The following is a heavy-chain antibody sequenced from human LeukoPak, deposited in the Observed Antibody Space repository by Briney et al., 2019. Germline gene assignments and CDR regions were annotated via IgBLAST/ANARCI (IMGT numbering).Heavy chain of an antibody. J-gene: IGHJ4*02. CDR2: ISYIGIT. V-gene: IGHV4-59*01. CDR3: ARGVATVPVDS. Sequence: PSEALSLTCIVSGGSISSYYWSWIRQPPGKGLEWIGYISYIGITNYNPSLESRVTISVDTSKNQFSLKLSSVTAADTAVYYCARGVATVPVDSWGQGTLVTVSS. CDR1: GGSISSYY. D-gene: IGHD5-12*01.